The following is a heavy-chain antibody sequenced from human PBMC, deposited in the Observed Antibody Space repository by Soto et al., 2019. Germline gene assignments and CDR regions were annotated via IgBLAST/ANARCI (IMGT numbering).Heavy chain of an antibody. J-gene: IGHJ4*02. CDR1: GFTFSSYG. CDR3: ARIAAAGYYFDY. CDR2: IWHDGSNK. Sequence: QVQLVESGGGVVQPGRSLRLSCAASGFTFSSYGMHWVRQAPGKGLEWVAVIWHDGSNKYYADSVKGRFTISRDNSKNALYLQMNSLRAEDTAVYYCARIAAAGYYFDYWGQGTLVTVSS. V-gene: IGHV3-33*01. D-gene: IGHD6-13*01.